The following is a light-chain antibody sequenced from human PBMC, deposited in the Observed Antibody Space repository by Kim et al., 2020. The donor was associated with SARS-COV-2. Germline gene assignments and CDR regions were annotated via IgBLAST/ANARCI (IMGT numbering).Light chain of an antibody. CDR2: QDS. CDR3: QAWDSSTEV. Sequence: SYELTQPPSVSVSPGQTASITCSGDKLGDKYACWYQQKPGQFPVLVIYQDSKRPSGIPERFYGSNSGNTATLTISGTQALDEADFYCQAWDSSTEVFG. J-gene: IGLJ1*01. V-gene: IGLV3-1*01. CDR1: KLGDKY.